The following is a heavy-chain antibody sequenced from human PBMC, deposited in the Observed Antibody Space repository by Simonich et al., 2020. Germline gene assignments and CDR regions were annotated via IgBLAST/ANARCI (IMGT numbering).Heavy chain of an antibody. CDR3: ARVLSSYYYYYMDV. J-gene: IGHJ6*03. V-gene: IGHV3-21*01. CDR2: ISSSSRYI. Sequence: EVQLVESGGGLVKPGGSLRLSCAASGFTFSSYSMNWVRQAPGKGLGWVSTISSSSRYIDYADSVKVRFTISRDNAKNSLYLQMNSLRAEDTAVYYCARVLSSYYYYYMDVWGKGTTVTVSS. CDR1: GFTFSSYS. D-gene: IGHD6-6*01.